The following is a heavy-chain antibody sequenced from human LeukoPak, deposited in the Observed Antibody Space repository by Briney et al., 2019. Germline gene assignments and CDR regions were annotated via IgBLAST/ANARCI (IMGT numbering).Heavy chain of an antibody. CDR1: GYSISSGYY. CDR2: IYYSGST. Sequence: SETLSLTCAVSGYSISSGYYWSWIRQPPGKGLEWIGYIYYSGSTYYNPSLKSRVTISVDTSKNQFSLKLSSVTAADTAVYYCARDTVGKIAAAGTGRFDYWGQGTLVTVSS. CDR3: ARDTVGKIAAAGTGRFDY. D-gene: IGHD6-13*01. J-gene: IGHJ4*02. V-gene: IGHV4-30-4*08.